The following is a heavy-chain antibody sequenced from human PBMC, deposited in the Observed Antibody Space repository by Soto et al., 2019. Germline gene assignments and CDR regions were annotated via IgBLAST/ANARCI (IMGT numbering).Heavy chain of an antibody. J-gene: IGHJ4*02. CDR3: ARYRREAVAGYTLDN. Sequence: SETLSLTCTVSGGSISSNYWTWIRQPPGKGLEWIGYVYNSGSTNYNPSLKSRVTISEDTSKSQFSLKVNSMTAADTAVYYCARYRREAVAGYTLDNWGQGTQVTV. CDR2: VYNSGST. CDR1: GGSISSNY. V-gene: IGHV4-59*01. D-gene: IGHD6-13*01.